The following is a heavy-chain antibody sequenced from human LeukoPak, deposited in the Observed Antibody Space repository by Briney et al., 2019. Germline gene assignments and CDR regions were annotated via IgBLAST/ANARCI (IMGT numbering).Heavy chain of an antibody. V-gene: IGHV3-21*04. J-gene: IGHJ4*02. D-gene: IGHD4-17*01. Sequence: PGGSLRLSCAASGFTFSSYNMNWVRQAPGKGLEWVSCISSSTSDIFYADSVKGRFTISRDNAKNSLYLQMNSLRAEDTAVYYCTKTLLSGDYEDYWGQGTLVTVSS. CDR1: GFTFSSYN. CDR2: ISSSTSDI. CDR3: TKTLLSGDYEDY.